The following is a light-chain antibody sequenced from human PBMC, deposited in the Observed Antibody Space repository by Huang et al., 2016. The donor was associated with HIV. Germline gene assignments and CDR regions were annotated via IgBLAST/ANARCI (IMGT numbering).Light chain of an antibody. CDR1: KDVSSN. V-gene: IGKV3-15*01. CDR3: QQYNNWPRT. Sequence: ERVMTQSPDILSVSPGETATLSCRASKDVSSNLAWYRQKPGQAPSLLIYGASTRVSGIPARFNGSGSGIAFTLTISSVQSEDFAVYYCQQYNNWPRTFGQGTKLEIK. CDR2: GAS. J-gene: IGKJ2*01.